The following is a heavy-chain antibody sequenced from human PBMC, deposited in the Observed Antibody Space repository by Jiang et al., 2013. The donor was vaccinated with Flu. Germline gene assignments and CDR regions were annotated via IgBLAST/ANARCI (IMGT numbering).Heavy chain of an antibody. CDR1: GFTFSSYA. CDR3: VKDLVAAAATGAFDI. CDR2: ISSDGGST. Sequence: GGGLVQPGGSLRLSCSASGFTFSSYAMHWVRQAPGKGLEYVSAISSDGGSTYYADSVKGRFTISRDNSKNTLYLQMSSLRAEDTAVYYCVKDLVAAAATGAFDIWGQGTMGHRLF. V-gene: IGHV3-64D*06. J-gene: IGHJ3*02. D-gene: IGHD6-13*01.